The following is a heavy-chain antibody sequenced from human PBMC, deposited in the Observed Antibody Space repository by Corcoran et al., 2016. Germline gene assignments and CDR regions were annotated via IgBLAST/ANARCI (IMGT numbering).Heavy chain of an antibody. J-gene: IGHJ4*02. CDR1: GFTFSSYG. CDR3: ARGYYDSSGYYYGVGDY. Sequence: QVQLVESGGGVVQPGRSLRLSCAASGFTFSSYGMHWVRQAPGKGLEWVAVIWYDGSNKYYADSVKGRFTISRDNYKNTLYLQMNSLRAEDTAVYYCARGYYDSSGYYYGVGDYGGQGTLVTVSS. V-gene: IGHV3-33*01. D-gene: IGHD3-22*01. CDR2: IWYDGSNK.